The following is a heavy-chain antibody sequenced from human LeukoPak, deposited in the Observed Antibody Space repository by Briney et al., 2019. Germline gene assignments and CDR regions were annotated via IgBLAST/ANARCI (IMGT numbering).Heavy chain of an antibody. V-gene: IGHV4-39*07. CDR1: GGSISSGSYY. CDR2: IYHSGST. D-gene: IGHD6-19*01. CDR3: ASGGTYSSGWYYFDY. Sequence: PSETLSLTCTVSGGSISSGSYYWSWIRQPPGKGLEWIGSIYHSGSTYYNPSLKSRVTISVDTSKNQFSLKLSSVTAADTAVYYCASGGTYSSGWYYFDYWGQGTLVTVSS. J-gene: IGHJ4*02.